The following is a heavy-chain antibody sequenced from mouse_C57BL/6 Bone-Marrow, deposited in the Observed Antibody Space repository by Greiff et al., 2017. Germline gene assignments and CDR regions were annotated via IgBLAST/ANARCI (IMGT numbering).Heavy chain of an antibody. D-gene: IGHD1-1*01. CDR1: GYSFTGYF. V-gene: IGHV1-20*01. Sequence: VQLQQSGPELVKPGDSVKISCKASGYSFTGYFMNWVMQSHGKSLEWIGRINPYNGDTFYNQKFKGKATLTVDKSSSTAHMELRSLTSEDSAVYYCASDYYGSSYNFDYWGQGTTLTVSS. J-gene: IGHJ2*01. CDR3: ASDYYGSSYNFDY. CDR2: INPYNGDT.